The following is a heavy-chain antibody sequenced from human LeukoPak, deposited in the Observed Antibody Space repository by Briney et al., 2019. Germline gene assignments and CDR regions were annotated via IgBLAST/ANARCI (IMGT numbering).Heavy chain of an antibody. CDR3: ARDHGFSGGSYFDTYDI. D-gene: IGHD1-26*01. CDR2: ISGYNDDT. V-gene: IGHV1-18*01. J-gene: IGHJ3*02. Sequence: ASVKVSCKASGYIFTTYGISWVRQAPGQGLEWMGWISGYNDDTNYAQKLQGRVTMTTDTSTSTAYMELRSLTSDDTAVYYCARDHGFSGGSYFDTYDIWGRGTMVTVSS. CDR1: GYIFTTYG.